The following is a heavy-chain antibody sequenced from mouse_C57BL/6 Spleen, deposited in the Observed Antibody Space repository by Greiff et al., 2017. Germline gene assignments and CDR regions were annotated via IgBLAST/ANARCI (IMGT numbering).Heavy chain of an antibody. Sequence: VQLQQSGPELVKPGASVKISCKASGYSFTGYYMNWVKQSPEKSLEWIGEINPSTGGTTYNQKFTAKATLTVDKSSSTAYMQLKSLTSEDSAVYYCAVGYYPYYYAMDYWGQGTSGTVSS. J-gene: IGHJ4*01. V-gene: IGHV1-42*01. CDR3: AVGYYPYYYAMDY. CDR1: GYSFTGYY. CDR2: INPSTGGT. D-gene: IGHD2-3*01.